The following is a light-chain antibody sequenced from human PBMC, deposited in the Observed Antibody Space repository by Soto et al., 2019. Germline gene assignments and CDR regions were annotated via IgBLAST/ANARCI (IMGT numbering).Light chain of an antibody. CDR3: QQYNNWPPT. J-gene: IGKJ1*01. Sequence: ERVMMQLPAASFVSPGERATLSCRASQSVSSNLAWYQQKPGQAPRLLIYGASTRATGIPARFSGSGSGTEFTLTISSLQSEDFAVYYCQQYNNWPPTFGQGTKVDIK. CDR1: QSVSSN. V-gene: IGKV3-15*01. CDR2: GAS.